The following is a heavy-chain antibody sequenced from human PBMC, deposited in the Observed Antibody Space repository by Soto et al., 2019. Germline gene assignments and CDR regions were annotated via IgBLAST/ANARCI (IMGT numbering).Heavy chain of an antibody. CDR2: IWYDGSNK. D-gene: IGHD3-22*01. J-gene: IGHJ4*02. CDR3: ARDLHDTSGYYSYYFDY. V-gene: IGHV3-33*01. Sequence: QVQLVESGGGVVQPGRSLRLSCAVSGFTSSSYGMHWVRQAPGKGLEWVAIIWYDGSNKYYADSVKGRFTISRDNSKNTLYLQMNSLRAEDTAVYYCARDLHDTSGYYSYYFDYWGQGTLVTVSS. CDR1: GFTSSSYG.